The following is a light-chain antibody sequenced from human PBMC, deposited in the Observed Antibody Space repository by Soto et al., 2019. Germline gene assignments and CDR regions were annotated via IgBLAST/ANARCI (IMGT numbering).Light chain of an antibody. CDR2: KVS. Sequence: SVLTQPASVSGSPGQSITISCTGTNSDVGGYNYVSWYQQHPGKAPELMIYKVSHRPSGVSNRFSGSKSDNTASLTISGLQAEDEADYCCSSYTSISTLYVFGTGTKVTVL. CDR3: SSYTSISTLYV. CDR1: NSDVGGYNY. V-gene: IGLV2-14*01. J-gene: IGLJ1*01.